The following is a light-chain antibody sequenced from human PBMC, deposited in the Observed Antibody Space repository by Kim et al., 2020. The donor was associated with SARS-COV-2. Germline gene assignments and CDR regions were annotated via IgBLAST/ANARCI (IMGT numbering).Light chain of an antibody. CDR1: QDIRIW. V-gene: IGKV1-5*03. CDR2: KTS. Sequence: SVSVGERVTITCRASQDIRIWLAWYQQKPGQAPKLLIYKTSTLQSGVPSRFSGSGSGTEFSLTISSLQPDDFATYYCQQYKTYSTFGQGTRVEIK. J-gene: IGKJ1*01. CDR3: QQYKTYST.